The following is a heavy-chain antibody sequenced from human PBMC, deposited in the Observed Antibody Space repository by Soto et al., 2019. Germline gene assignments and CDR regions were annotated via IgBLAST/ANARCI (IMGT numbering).Heavy chain of an antibody. CDR1: GYTFTSYA. CDR3: ASQLELLGY. J-gene: IGHJ4*02. CDR2: INAGNGNT. V-gene: IGHV1-3*01. Sequence: ASVKVSCKASGYTFTSYAMHWVRQAPGQRLEWMGWINAGNGNTKYPQKFQGRVTITRDTSASTAYMELSSLRSEDTAVYYCASQLELLGYWGQGTLVTVSS. D-gene: IGHD1-7*01.